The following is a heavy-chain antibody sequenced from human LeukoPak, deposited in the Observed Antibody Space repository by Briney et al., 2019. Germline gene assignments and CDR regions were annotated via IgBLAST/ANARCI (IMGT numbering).Heavy chain of an antibody. CDR3: ARCTSTSCYNFDY. J-gene: IGHJ4*02. Sequence: SQTLCLTCTVSGGSINSGSFYWNWIRQSAGKGLEWIGHIYTSGTTNCNPSLKSRVTISLDTSKNQFSLKLNSVTAADTAVYYCARCTSTSCYNFDYWGQGALVTVSS. V-gene: IGHV4-61*09. D-gene: IGHD2-2*02. CDR2: IYTSGTT. CDR1: GGSINSGSFY.